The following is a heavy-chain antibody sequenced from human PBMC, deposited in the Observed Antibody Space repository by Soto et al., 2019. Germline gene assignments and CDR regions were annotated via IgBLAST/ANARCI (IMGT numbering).Heavy chain of an antibody. J-gene: IGHJ5*02. CDR2: IYHSGST. Sequence: QLQLQESGSGLVKPSQTLSLTCAVSGGSISSGGYSWIWIRQPPGKGLEWIGYIYHSGSTYYSPSLKCRVTISVDRSKIQFSLKLSSVTAADTAVYYCASRPSGSGFDPWGQGTLVTVSS. CDR3: ASRPSGSGFDP. D-gene: IGHD1-26*01. CDR1: GGSISSGGYS. V-gene: IGHV4-30-2*01.